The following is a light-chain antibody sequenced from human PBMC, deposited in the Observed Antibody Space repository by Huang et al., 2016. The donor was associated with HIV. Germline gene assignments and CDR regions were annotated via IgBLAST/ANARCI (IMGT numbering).Light chain of an antibody. V-gene: IGKV3-11*01. CDR2: DAA. Sequence: EIVLTQSPATLSLSPGERATLSCRASQSVCSYFAWYQQKPGQAPRRLIYDAANRATGSPARFSGSGSGTDFTLTISSLEPEDFAVYYCQQRSNWPGITFGPGTKVDIK. CDR1: QSVCSY. CDR3: QQRSNWPGIT. J-gene: IGKJ3*01.